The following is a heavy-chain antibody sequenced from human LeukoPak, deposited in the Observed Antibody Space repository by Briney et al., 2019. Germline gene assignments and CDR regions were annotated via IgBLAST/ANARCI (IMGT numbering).Heavy chain of an antibody. CDR2: MNPNSGNT. CDR3: ARGLYCSSTSCSDY. D-gene: IGHD2-2*01. Sequence: ASVKVSCKASGYTFTSYDINWVRQATGQGLEWMGWMNPNSGNTGYAQKFQGRVTVTRNTSISTAYMELSSLRSEDTAVYYCARGLYCSSTSCSDYWGQGTLVTVSS. V-gene: IGHV1-8*01. CDR1: GYTFTSYD. J-gene: IGHJ4*02.